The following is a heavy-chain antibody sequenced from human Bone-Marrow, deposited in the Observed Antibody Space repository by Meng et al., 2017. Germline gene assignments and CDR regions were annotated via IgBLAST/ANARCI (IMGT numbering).Heavy chain of an antibody. CDR3: ARDRLRRYFDWLLLDAFDI. Sequence: KVSCKASGGTFSSYAISWVRQAPGQGLEWMGGIIPIFGTANYAQKFQGRVTITADESTSTAYMELSSLRSEDTAVYYCARDRLRRYFDWLLLDAFDIWGQGTMVTVSS. CDR2: IIPIFGTA. D-gene: IGHD3-9*01. CDR1: GGTFSSYA. J-gene: IGHJ3*02. V-gene: IGHV1-69*01.